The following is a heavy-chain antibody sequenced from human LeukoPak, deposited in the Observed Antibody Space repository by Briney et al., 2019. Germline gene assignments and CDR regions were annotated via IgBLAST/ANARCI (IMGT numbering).Heavy chain of an antibody. V-gene: IGHV1-69*04. CDR1: GGTFSSYA. D-gene: IGHD5-18*01. CDR2: IIPILGIA. J-gene: IGHJ4*02. Sequence: SVKVSCKASGGTFSSYAISWVRQAPGQGLEWMGRIIPILGIANYAQKFQGRVTITADKSTSTAYMELSSLRSEDTAVYYCARSGYSYGYGYWGQGTLVTVSS. CDR3: ARSGYSYGYGY.